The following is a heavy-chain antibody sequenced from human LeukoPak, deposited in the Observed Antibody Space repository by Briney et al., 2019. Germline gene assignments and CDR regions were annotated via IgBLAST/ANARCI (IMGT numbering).Heavy chain of an antibody. D-gene: IGHD5-12*01. Sequence: GGSLRLSCAASGFTFSSYWMSWVRQAPGKGLEWVANIKQDGSEKYYVDSVKGRFTISRDNAKNSLYLQMNSLRAEDTAVYYCARPRGYSGYEEGDFDYWGQGTLVTVSS. CDR2: IKQDGSEK. V-gene: IGHV3-7*01. J-gene: IGHJ4*02. CDR1: GFTFSSYW. CDR3: ARPRGYSGYEEGDFDY.